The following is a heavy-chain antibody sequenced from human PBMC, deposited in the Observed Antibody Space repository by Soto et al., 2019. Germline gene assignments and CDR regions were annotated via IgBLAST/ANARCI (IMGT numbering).Heavy chain of an antibody. V-gene: IGHV4-4*02. Sequence: QVQLQESGPGLVKPSGTLSLTCTVSGGPIRSNRNWWSWVRQPPGEGLEWIGEINYTGRVTYSPSLRSLVIRSLDESNNHFSLRLSSVTAADTAVYYCASGNDYTGGKYDDTFDIWGQGTMVIVSS. CDR3: ASGNDYTGGKYDDTFDI. J-gene: IGHJ3*02. CDR2: INYTGRV. CDR1: GGPIRSNRNW. D-gene: IGHD3-16*01.